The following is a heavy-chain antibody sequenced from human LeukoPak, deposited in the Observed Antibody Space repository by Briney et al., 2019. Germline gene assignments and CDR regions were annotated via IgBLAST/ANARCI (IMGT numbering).Heavy chain of an antibody. V-gene: IGHV3-11*01. J-gene: IGHJ4*02. CDR3: ARDVRKWLISEYYFDY. CDR1: GFTFSDYY. D-gene: IGHD6-19*01. Sequence: GGSLRLCCAASGFTFSDYYMSWIRQAPGKGLEWVSYISSSGSTIYYADSVKGRFTISRDNAKNSLYLQMNSLRAEDTAVYYCARDVRKWLISEYYFDYWGQGTLVTVSS. CDR2: ISSSGSTI.